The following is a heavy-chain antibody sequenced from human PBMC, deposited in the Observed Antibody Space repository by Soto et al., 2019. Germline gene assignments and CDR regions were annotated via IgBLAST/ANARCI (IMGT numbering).Heavy chain of an antibody. CDR2: ISGSGGST. J-gene: IGHJ6*02. V-gene: IGHV3-23*01. CDR1: AFTLSRSA. CDR3: AKAQGPCYSYYGMEV. Sequence: GRALRRSCSPSAFTLSRSAMVWVRRAPEQGLEWVSAISGSGGSTYYADSVKGRFTISRDNSKHTLYLQMNSRRAEDTAVFCCAKAQGPCYSYYGMEVWGQGNTV.